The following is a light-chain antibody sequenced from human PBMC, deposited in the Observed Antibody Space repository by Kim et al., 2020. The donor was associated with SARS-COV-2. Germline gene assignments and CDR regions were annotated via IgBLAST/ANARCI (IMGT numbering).Light chain of an antibody. V-gene: IGLV3-1*01. J-gene: IGLJ1*01. CDR1: KLGDKY. Sequence: SRSPGHPASLTCSGDKLGDKYACWYQQKPGQSPVLVIYQDSKRPSVIPERFSGSNSGNTATLTISGTQAMDEADYYCQAWDSSTGVFGTGTKFTVL. CDR2: QDS. CDR3: QAWDSSTGV.